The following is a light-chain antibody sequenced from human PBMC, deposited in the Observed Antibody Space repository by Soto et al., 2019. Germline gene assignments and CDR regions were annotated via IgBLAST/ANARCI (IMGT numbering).Light chain of an antibody. V-gene: IGKV1-5*03. CDR3: QQYERYST. Sequence: DSQVTQFPSTLSASVGDRVTITFRDSQNIYTWLAWYQQNPGIAPKLLIHKASTLESGVPSRFSGSGFGTEFTLTISGLQPEDSATYYCQQYERYSTFGQGTKVDIK. J-gene: IGKJ1*01. CDR1: QNIYTW. CDR2: KAS.